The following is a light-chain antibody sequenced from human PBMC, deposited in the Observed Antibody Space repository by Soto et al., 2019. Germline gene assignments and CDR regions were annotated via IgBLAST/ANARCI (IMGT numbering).Light chain of an antibody. V-gene: IGKV3-20*01. Sequence: EIVLTQSPATLSLSPGERATLSCRASQSVSNSALAWYLQKPGQAPRLLIYGASSRATGIPDRFSGGGSGTDFSLTTSRLEPEDFAVYFCQLYGSSPMYTFGQGTKVDIK. CDR1: QSVSNSA. CDR3: QLYGSSPMYT. J-gene: IGKJ2*01. CDR2: GAS.